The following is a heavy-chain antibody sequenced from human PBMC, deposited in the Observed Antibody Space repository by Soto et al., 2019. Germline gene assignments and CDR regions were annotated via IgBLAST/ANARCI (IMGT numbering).Heavy chain of an antibody. Sequence: EVQLVETGGGLIQPGGSLRLSCAASGFTVRSNYMNWVRQAPGKGLEWVSVIYSGGSTYYADSVRGRFTISRDNSKNTLYLQMKSLRAEDTAVYYCARDPPATRHGMDVWGQGTTVTVSS. CDR3: ARDPPATRHGMDV. V-gene: IGHV3-53*02. CDR1: GFTVRSNY. CDR2: IYSGGST. J-gene: IGHJ6*02.